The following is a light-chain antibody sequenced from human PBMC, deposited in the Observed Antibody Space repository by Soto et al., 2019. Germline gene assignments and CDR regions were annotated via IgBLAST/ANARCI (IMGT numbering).Light chain of an antibody. CDR3: SSSTSSSTPYV. CDR2: DVS. CDR1: SSDVGSYNY. V-gene: IGLV2-14*01. Sequence: QSVLTQPASVSGSPGQSITISCTGTSSDVGSYNYVSWYQQHPGKAPKLMIYDVSDRPSGVSNRFSGSKSGNTASLTISGLQAEDEADYYCSSSTSSSTPYVSGTGTKVTVL. J-gene: IGLJ1*01.